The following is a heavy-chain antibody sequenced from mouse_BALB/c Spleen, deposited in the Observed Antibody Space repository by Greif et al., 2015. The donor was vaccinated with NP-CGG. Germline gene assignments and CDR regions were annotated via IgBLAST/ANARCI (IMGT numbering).Heavy chain of an antibody. V-gene: IGHV14-3*02. J-gene: IGHJ3*01. CDR3: ARPGYGSSYAWFAY. CDR2: IDPANGNT. CDR1: GFNFKDTY. D-gene: IGHD1-1*01. Sequence: EVQLQQSGAELVKPGASVKLSCTASGFNFKDTYMHWVKQRPEQGLEWIGRIDPANGNTKYDPKFQGKATITADTSSNTAYLQLSSLTSEDTAVYYCARPGYGSSYAWFAYWGQGTLVTVSA.